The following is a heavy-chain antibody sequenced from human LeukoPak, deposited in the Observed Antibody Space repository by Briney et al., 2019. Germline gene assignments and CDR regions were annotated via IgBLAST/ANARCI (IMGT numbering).Heavy chain of an antibody. CDR2: IIPIFGTA. V-gene: IGHV1-69*13. J-gene: IGHJ4*02. D-gene: IGHD6-6*01. CDR1: GGTFSSHA. CDR3: ARPYSSSRGGLGY. Sequence: PVKVSCKASGGTFSSHAISWVRQAPGRGLEWMGGIIPIFGTANYAQKFQGRVTITADESTSTAYMELSSLRSDDTAVYYCARPYSSSRGGLGYWGQGTLVTVSS.